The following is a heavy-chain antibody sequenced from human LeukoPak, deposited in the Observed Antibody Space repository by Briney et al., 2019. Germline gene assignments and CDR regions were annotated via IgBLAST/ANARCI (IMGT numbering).Heavy chain of an antibody. J-gene: IGHJ4*02. CDR2: IYSGGST. D-gene: IGHD3-22*01. Sequence: AGGSLRLSCAASGFTVSSNYMSWVRQAPGGGLELVSVIYSGGSTYYADSVKGRFTISRDNSKNTLYLQMNSLRAEDTAVYYCAREGQDSSGYKHFDYWGQGTLVTVSS. CDR3: AREGQDSSGYKHFDY. V-gene: IGHV3-53*01. CDR1: GFTVSSNY.